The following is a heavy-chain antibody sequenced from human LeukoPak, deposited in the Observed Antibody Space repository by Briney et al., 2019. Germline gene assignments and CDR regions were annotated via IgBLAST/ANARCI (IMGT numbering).Heavy chain of an antibody. D-gene: IGHD2-2*01. CDR2: INPSGGST. CDR1: GYTFTSYY. CDR3: ARVRVERYCSSTSCPTPYGMDV. J-gene: IGHJ6*02. Sequence: ASVKVSCKASGYTFTSYYMHWVRQAPGQGLEWMGIINPSGGSTSYAQKFQGRVTMTRDTSTSTVYMELSSLRSEDTAVYYCARVRVERYCSSTSCPTPYGMDVWGQGTTVTVSX. V-gene: IGHV1-46*01.